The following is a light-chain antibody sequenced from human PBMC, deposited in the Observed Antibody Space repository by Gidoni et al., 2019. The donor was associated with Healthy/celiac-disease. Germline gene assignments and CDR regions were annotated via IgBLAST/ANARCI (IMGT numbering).Light chain of an antibody. CDR3: QVWGSSRRV. Sequence: SSEPTPPPSAPLAPAKTASITCRGNNNGSKSVHWYQQKPGQASVLVVEEDSDRTAGIPARFTGSNTGNTATLTIRRGEAGDEADYYCQVWGSSRRVFGGGTKLTVL. CDR1: NNGSKS. V-gene: IGLV3-21*03. J-gene: IGLJ2*01. CDR2: EDS.